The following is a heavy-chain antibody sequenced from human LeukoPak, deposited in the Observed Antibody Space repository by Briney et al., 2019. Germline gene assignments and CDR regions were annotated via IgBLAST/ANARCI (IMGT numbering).Heavy chain of an antibody. CDR3: ATYYGSGSYYRGTFDY. J-gene: IGHJ4*02. Sequence: SETLSLTCTVSGGSISSYYWSWIRQPAGKGLEWIGRIYTSGSTNYNPSLKSRVTISVDTSKNQFSLKLSSVTAADTAFYYCATYYGSGSYYRGTFDYWGQGTLVTVFS. CDR2: IYTSGST. CDR1: GGSISSYY. V-gene: IGHV4-4*07. D-gene: IGHD3-10*01.